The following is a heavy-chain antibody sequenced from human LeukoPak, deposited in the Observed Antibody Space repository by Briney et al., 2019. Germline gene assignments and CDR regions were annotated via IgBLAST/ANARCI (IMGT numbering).Heavy chain of an antibody. D-gene: IGHD3-22*01. J-gene: IGHJ5*02. Sequence: GGSLRLSCAASGFTFSNFAMSWIRQAPGKGLEWVSAITGSDSSTYYTDSVKGRFTISRDNAKNSLYLQMNSLRAEDTAVYYCARVMIGTINWFDPWGQGTLASVSS. CDR3: ARVMIGTINWFDP. CDR1: GFTFSNFA. CDR2: ITGSDSST. V-gene: IGHV3-23*01.